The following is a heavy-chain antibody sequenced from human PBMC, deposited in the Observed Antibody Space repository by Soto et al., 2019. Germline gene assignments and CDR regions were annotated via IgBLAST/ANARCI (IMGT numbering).Heavy chain of an antibody. J-gene: IGHJ5*02. CDR2: IYHGGST. CDR3: ARAFGAAGYNWFDP. D-gene: IGHD6-13*01. CDR1: GYSISSGYY. V-gene: IGHV4-38-2*01. Sequence: SETLSLTCAVSGYSISSGYYWGWLRQPPGKGLEWIGSIYHGGSTYYNPSLNSRVTISVDRSKNQFSLKLSSVTAADTAVYYCARAFGAAGYNWFDPWGQGTLVTVSS.